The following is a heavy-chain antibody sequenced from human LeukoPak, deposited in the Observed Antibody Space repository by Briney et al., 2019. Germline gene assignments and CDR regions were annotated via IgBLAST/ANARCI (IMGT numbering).Heavy chain of an antibody. V-gene: IGHV3-66*01. D-gene: IGHD5-12*01. Sequence: GGSLRLSCAASGFTVSSSHMSWVRQAPGKGLEWVSVLYRGGDAYYADSVKGRFTISRDNSKNTLYLQMNSLRAEDTAVYYCARGKYGGYFIDYWGQGTLVTVSS. CDR3: ARGKYGGYFIDY. CDR2: LYRGGDA. CDR1: GFTVSSSH. J-gene: IGHJ4*02.